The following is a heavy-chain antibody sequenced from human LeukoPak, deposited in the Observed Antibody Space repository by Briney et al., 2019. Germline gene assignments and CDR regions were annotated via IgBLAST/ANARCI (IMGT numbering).Heavy chain of an antibody. D-gene: IGHD6-19*01. CDR3: AKDTSSGWYGVGAFDI. Sequence: GGSLRLSCAASGFTFSYYWMRWVRQAPGKGLEWVSGISWNSGSIGYADSVKGRFTISRDNAKNSLYLQMNSLRAEDTALYYCAKDTSSGWYGVGAFDIWGQGTKVTVSS. J-gene: IGHJ3*02. CDR2: ISWNSGSI. CDR1: GFTFSYYW. V-gene: IGHV3-9*01.